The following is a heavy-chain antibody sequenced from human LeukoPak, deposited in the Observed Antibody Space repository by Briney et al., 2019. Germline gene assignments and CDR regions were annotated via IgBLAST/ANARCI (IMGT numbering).Heavy chain of an antibody. CDR1: GFTFSTFA. CDR3: ARGRYDWNDVGYFDY. Sequence: GGSLRLSCAASGFTFSTFAMSWVRQAPGKGLGWVSAIFGNGRTTYYADSVKGRFTISRDNSKNTLYLQMNSLRAEDTAVYYCARGRYDWNDVGYFDYWGQGTLVSVSS. D-gene: IGHD1-1*01. CDR2: IFGNGRTT. J-gene: IGHJ4*02. V-gene: IGHV3-23*01.